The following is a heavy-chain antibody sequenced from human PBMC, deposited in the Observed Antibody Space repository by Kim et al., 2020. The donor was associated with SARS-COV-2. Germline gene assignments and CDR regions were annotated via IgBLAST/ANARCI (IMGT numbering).Heavy chain of an antibody. D-gene: IGHD2-2*01. CDR3: AKAGFVVVPAALDV. V-gene: IGHV3-9*01. Sequence: AGTVKGPFTSSRDNAKNSLYLQMNSLRAEDTALYYCAKAGFVVVPAALDVWGKGTTVTVSS. J-gene: IGHJ6*04.